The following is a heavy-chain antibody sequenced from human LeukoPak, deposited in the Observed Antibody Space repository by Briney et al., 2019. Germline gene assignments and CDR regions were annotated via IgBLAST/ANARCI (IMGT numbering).Heavy chain of an antibody. J-gene: IGHJ4*02. CDR2: INAGNGNT. V-gene: IGHV1-3*01. D-gene: IGHD3-10*01. CDR1: GYTFTSYA. CDR3: ARDLHWELGYFDY. Sequence: ASVKVSCKASGYTFTSYAMHWVRQAPGQRLEWMGWINAGNGNTKYSQKFQGRVTITRDTSASTAYMELSSLRSEDTAVYYYARDLHWELGYFDYWGQGTLVTVSS.